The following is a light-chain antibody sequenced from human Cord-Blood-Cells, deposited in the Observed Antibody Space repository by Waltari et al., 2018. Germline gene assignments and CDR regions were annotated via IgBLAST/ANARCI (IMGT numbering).Light chain of an antibody. J-gene: IGLJ3*02. CDR2: GKN. CDR3: NSRDSSGNHWV. Sequence: SSELTQYPAVSVALGQTGRITCQADSLRSYYASWYQQKPGPAPVLVIYGKNNRPSGIPDRFSGSSSGNTASLTITGAQAEDEADYYCNSRDSSGNHWVFGGGTKLTVL. CDR1: SLRSYY. V-gene: IGLV3-19*01.